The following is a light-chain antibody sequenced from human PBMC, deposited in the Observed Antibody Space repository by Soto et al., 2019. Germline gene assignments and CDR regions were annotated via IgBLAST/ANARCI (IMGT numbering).Light chain of an antibody. CDR2: DAS. Sequence: EIVLTQSPATLSLSPGERATLSCRASQSVSSYLAWYQQKAGQAPRLLIYDASSRATGIPARFSGSGSGTDFTLTIISLETEDFAVYYCQQRSNWPLTFGGGTKVEIK. J-gene: IGKJ4*01. CDR1: QSVSSY. V-gene: IGKV3-11*01. CDR3: QQRSNWPLT.